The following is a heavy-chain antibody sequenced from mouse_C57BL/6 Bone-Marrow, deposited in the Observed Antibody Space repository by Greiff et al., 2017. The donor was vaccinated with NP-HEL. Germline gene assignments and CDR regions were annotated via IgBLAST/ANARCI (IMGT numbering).Heavy chain of an antibody. J-gene: IGHJ4*01. D-gene: IGHD2-4*01. CDR1: GFTFIDYY. CDR3: AREGGLRRRTYAMDY. V-gene: IGHV5-16*01. Sequence: DVKLVESEGGLVQPGSSMKLSCTASGFTFIDYYMAWVRQVPEKGLEWVANINYYGSSTYYLDSLKSRFIISRDNAKNILYLQMSSLKSEDTATYYCAREGGLRRRTYAMDYWGQGTSVTVSS. CDR2: INYYGSST.